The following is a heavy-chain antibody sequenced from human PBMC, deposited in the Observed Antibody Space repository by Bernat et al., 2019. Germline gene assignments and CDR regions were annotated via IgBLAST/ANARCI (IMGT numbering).Heavy chain of an antibody. CDR2: TYYRSKWYN. CDR3: ARDGPDYKIEGFGY. CDR1: GDSVSSKSAA. D-gene: IGHD4-11*01. Sequence: QVQLQQSGPRLVKPSQTLSLTCAISGDSVSSKSAAWNWIRQSPSRGLEWLGRTYYRSKWYNDYAVSLNGRLTNGRITINPDTSKNQFSLHLNSVTPEDTAVYYCARDGPDYKIEGFGYWGQGIPVSVSS. V-gene: IGHV6-1*01. J-gene: IGHJ4*03.